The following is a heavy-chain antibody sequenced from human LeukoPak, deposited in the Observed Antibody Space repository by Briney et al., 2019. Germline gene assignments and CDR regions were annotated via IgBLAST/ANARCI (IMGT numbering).Heavy chain of an antibody. CDR2: INPNSGGT. Sequence: ASVKVSCKASGYTFTGYYMHWVRQAPGQGLEWMGWINPNSGGTNYAQKFQGRVTMTRDTCISTAYMELSRLRSDDTAVYYCARSGAVPAADYWYFDLWGRGTLVTVSS. D-gene: IGHD2-2*01. CDR1: GYTFTGYY. CDR3: ARSGAVPAADYWYFDL. J-gene: IGHJ2*01. V-gene: IGHV1-2*02.